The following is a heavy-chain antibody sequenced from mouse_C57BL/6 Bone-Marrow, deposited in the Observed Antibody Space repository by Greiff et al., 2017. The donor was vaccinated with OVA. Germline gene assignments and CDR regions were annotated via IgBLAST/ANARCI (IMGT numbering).Heavy chain of an antibody. J-gene: IGHJ2*01. V-gene: IGHV5-4*01. Sequence: EVQVVESGGGLVKPGGSLKLSCAASGFTFSSYAMSWVRQTPEKRLEWVATISDGGSYTYYPDNVKGRCTISRDNSKNNLYLQMSHLKSEDTAMYYCARVPLRSFFDYWGQGTTLTVSS. CDR1: GFTFSSYA. CDR3: ARVPLRSFFDY. D-gene: IGHD1-1*01. CDR2: ISDGGSYT.